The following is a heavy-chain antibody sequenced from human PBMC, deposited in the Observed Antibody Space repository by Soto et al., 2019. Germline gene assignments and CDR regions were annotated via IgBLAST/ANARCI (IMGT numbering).Heavy chain of an antibody. CDR3: AMDPALHVDTAQKFDY. CDR2: ISAYNGNT. CDR1: GYTFTSYG. J-gene: IGHJ4*02. V-gene: IGHV1-18*04. Sequence: QVQLVQSGAEVKKPGASVRVSCKASGYTFTSYGVSWVRQAPGQGLEWMGWISAYNGNTKYAQKLQGRLTMTTDTSTSTAYMELRSLRSDDTAMYYFAMDPALHVDTAQKFDYLGQGTLVTVSS. D-gene: IGHD5-18*01.